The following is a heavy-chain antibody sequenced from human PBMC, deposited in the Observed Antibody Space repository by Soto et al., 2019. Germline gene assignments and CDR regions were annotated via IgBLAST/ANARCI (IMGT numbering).Heavy chain of an antibody. D-gene: IGHD5-18*01. V-gene: IGHV3-23*01. CDR1: GFTFSSYA. Sequence: HPGGSLRLSCAASGFTFSSYAMSWVRQAPGKGLEWVSAISGSGGSTYYADSVKGRFTVSRDNSKNTLYLQMNSLRAEDTAVYYCAIKPDVDTAMVTVNYWGQGTLVTVSS. CDR3: AIKPDVDTAMVTVNY. J-gene: IGHJ4*02. CDR2: ISGSGGST.